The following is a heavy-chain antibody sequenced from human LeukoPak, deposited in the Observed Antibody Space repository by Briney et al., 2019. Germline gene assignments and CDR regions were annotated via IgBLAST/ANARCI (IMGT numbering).Heavy chain of an antibody. CDR2: IAYDGSNK. V-gene: IGHV3-30*04. CDR1: GFTFSSYA. D-gene: IGHD3-3*02. J-gene: IGHJ6*02. Sequence: GGSLRLSCAASGFTFSSYAMHWVRQAPGKGLEWVAVIAYDGSNKYYADSVKGRFTISRDNSKNTLDLQMDSLRVEDTAVYYCAKDRRGSIRSFGLYYYHGMDVWGQGTTVTVSS. CDR3: AKDRRGSIRSFGLYYYHGMDV.